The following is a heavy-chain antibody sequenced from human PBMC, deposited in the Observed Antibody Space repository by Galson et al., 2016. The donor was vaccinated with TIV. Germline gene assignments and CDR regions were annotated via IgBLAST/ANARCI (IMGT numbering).Heavy chain of an antibody. CDR3: ARSASAGSGWVDP. CDR2: IDSRDSYT. Sequence: SGAAVKKPGESLRISCKTSGYSFTNYWITWVRQMPGKGLEWMGRIDSRDSYTNYSPTFEGHVTISTDKSISTAYLQWTSLKASDSAFYYCARSASAGSGWVDPWGQGTLVTVSS. J-gene: IGHJ5*02. D-gene: IGHD3-10*01. V-gene: IGHV5-10-1*01. CDR1: GYSFTNYW.